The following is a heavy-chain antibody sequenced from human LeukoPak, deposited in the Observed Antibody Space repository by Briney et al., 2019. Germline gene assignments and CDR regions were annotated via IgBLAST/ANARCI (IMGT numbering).Heavy chain of an antibody. CDR3: ARGPPYCGGDCYYWFDP. Sequence: PGGSLGLSCAASGFTFSSYSMNWVRQAPGKGLEWVSSISSSSSYIYYADSVKGRFTISRDNAKNSLYLQMNSLRAEDTAVYYCARGPPYCGGDCYYWFDPWGQGTLVTVSS. D-gene: IGHD2-21*02. J-gene: IGHJ5*02. CDR1: GFTFSSYS. V-gene: IGHV3-21*01. CDR2: ISSSSSYI.